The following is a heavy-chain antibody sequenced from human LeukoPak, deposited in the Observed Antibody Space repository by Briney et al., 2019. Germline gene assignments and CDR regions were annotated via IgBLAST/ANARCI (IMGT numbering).Heavy chain of an antibody. V-gene: IGHV4-61*02. J-gene: IGHJ6*03. CDR1: GGSISRGSYY. D-gene: IGHD6-6*01. CDR3: ARDGLATYYYYYYMDV. Sequence: SQTLSLTCTVSGGSISRGSYYWSWIRQPAGKGLEWIGRIYTSVSTNYNPSLKSRVTISVGTSKNQFSLRLSSVTAADTAVYFCARDGLATYYYYYYMDVWGKGTTVTVSS. CDR2: IYTSVST.